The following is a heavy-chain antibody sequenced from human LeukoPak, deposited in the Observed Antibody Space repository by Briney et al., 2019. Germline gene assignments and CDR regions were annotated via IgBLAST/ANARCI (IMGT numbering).Heavy chain of an antibody. V-gene: IGHV4-34*01. CDR2: INHSGST. Sequence: SETLSLTCAVYGGSFSDYYWSWIRQPPGKGLAWIGEINHSGSTNYNPSLKSRVTISVDTSQNQFSLKPSSVTAADTAVYYCAIGGYYGLGSYLDGNNWFDPWGQGTLVTVSS. CDR3: AIGGYYGLGSYLDGNNWFDP. J-gene: IGHJ5*02. D-gene: IGHD3-10*01. CDR1: GGSFSDYY.